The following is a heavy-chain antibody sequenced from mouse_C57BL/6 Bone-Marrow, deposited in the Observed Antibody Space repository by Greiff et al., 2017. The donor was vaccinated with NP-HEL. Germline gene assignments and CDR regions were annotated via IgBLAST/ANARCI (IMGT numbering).Heavy chain of an antibody. CDR3: MRDYSNYFDY. D-gene: IGHD2-5*01. V-gene: IGHV6-3*01. CDR1: GFTFSNYW. CDR2: IRLKSDNYAT. Sequence: EVKLEESGGGLVQPGGSMKLSCVASGFTFSNYWMNWVRQSPEKGLEWVAQIRLKSDNYATHYAESVKGRFTISRDDSKSSVYLQMNNLRAEDTGIYYCMRDYSNYFDYWGQGTTLTVSS. J-gene: IGHJ2*01.